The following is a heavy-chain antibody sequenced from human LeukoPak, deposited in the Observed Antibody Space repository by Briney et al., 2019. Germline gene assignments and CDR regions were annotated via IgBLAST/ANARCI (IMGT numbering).Heavy chain of an antibody. CDR2: VNTNTGNP. CDR3: ASDLPPHLSGPVYYYHYYGMDV. J-gene: IGHJ6*02. CDR1: GYTFTSYA. V-gene: IGHV7-4-1*02. Sequence: ASVKVSCKASGYTFTSYAMNWVRQAPGQGLEWMGWVNTNTGNPAYAQGFTGRIVVSSDTSVSTAYLQISSLKAQATAVYYCASDLPPHLSGPVYYYHYYGMDVWGQGTTVTVPS. D-gene: IGHD2/OR15-2a*01.